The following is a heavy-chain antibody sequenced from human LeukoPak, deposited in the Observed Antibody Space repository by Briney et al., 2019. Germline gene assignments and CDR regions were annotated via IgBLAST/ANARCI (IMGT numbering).Heavy chain of an antibody. CDR2: ISGSGGST. Sequence: GGSLRPSCAASGFTFSSYGMSWVRQAPGKGLEWVSAISGSGGSTYYADSVKGRFTISRDNSKNTLYLQMNSLRAEDTAVYYCAKNQDDWLLSGGDDYWGQGTLVTVSS. J-gene: IGHJ4*02. V-gene: IGHV3-23*01. CDR3: AKNQDDWLLSGGDDY. CDR1: GFTFSSYG. D-gene: IGHD3-9*01.